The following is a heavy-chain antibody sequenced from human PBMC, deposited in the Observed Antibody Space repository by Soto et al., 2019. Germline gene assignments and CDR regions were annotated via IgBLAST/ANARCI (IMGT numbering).Heavy chain of an antibody. J-gene: IGHJ4*02. D-gene: IGHD6-19*01. CDR2: INAGNGNT. V-gene: IGHV1-3*01. Sequence: GASVKVSCKASGYTFTSYAMHWVRQAPGQRLEWMGWINAGNGNTKYSQKLQGRVTMTRDTSTSTVYMELSSLRSEDTAVYYWAREGQLAVAGTWGVEYWGQGTLVTVSS. CDR1: GYTFTSYA. CDR3: AREGQLAVAGTWGVEY.